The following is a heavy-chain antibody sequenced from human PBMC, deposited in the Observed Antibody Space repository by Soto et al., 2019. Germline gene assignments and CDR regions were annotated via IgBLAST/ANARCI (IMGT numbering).Heavy chain of an antibody. V-gene: IGHV3-66*04. CDR3: ASHGYSYGGGYFDY. D-gene: IGHD5-18*01. CDR2: IYRGGSA. Sequence: EVQLVESGGGLVQPGGSLRISCAASGFTVSRNYMSWVRQAPGKGMEWVSVIYRGGSAYYADSVQGRLTISRDNSKNTLYLQMNSLRAEDTAVYYCASHGYSYGGGYFDYWGQGTLVTVSS. J-gene: IGHJ4*02. CDR1: GFTVSRNY.